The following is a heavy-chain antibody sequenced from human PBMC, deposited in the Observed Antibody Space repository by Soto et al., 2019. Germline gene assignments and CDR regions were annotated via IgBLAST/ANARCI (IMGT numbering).Heavy chain of an antibody. D-gene: IGHD3-22*01. V-gene: IGHV1-69*06. Sequence: SVKVSCKASGGTFSSYAISWVRQAPGQGLEWMGGIIPIFGTANYAQKFQGRVTITADKSTSTAYMELSSLRSEDTAVYYCARVFYDSSGDRRRNWFDPWGQGTLVAVSS. CDR1: GGTFSSYA. CDR3: ARVFYDSSGDRRRNWFDP. CDR2: IIPIFGTA. J-gene: IGHJ5*02.